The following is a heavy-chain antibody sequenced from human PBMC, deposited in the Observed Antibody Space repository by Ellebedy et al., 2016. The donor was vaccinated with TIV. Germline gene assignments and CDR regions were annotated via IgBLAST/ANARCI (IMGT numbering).Heavy chain of an antibody. Sequence: PGGSLRLSCAASGFTFSRYDMNWVRQAPGKGLEWVSRISGSRVTTNYADSVKGRFTISRDNSKNILYLQMNSLRADDTAVHYCAKDRDYFYDSSGFDYWGQGSLVTVSS. CDR1: GFTFSRYD. CDR2: ISGSRVTT. D-gene: IGHD3-22*01. CDR3: AKDRDYFYDSSGFDY. J-gene: IGHJ4*02. V-gene: IGHV3-23*01.